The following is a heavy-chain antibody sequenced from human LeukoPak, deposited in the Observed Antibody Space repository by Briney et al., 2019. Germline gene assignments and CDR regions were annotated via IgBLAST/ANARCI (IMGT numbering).Heavy chain of an antibody. D-gene: IGHD2-15*01. V-gene: IGHV3-23*01. CDR1: GFTFSSYA. CDR3: AKDTAAWWYHRAYMDV. J-gene: IGHJ6*03. Sequence: GRSLRLSCAASGFTFSSYAMSWVRQAPGGGLEWVSAISGSGDTTYHADSVKGRFTISRDNSENRLSLQMDSLRAEDTAVYFCAKDTAAWWYHRAYMDVWGKGTTVTVSS. CDR2: ISGSGDTT.